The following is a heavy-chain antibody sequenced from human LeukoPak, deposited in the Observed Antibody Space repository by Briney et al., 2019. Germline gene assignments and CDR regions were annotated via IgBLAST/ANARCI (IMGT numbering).Heavy chain of an antibody. CDR3: ARDLPTGTYRAYFDY. D-gene: IGHD1-26*01. CDR2: ISSTGGDI. J-gene: IGHJ4*02. Sequence: PGGSLRLSCAGSGFIFSNYEMNWVRQAPGKGLEWVSYISSTGGDIYYADSVKGRFTISRDNAEKSVYLQMNSLRAEDTAVYYCARDLPTGTYRAYFDYWGQGTLVTVSS. V-gene: IGHV3-48*03. CDR1: GFIFSNYE.